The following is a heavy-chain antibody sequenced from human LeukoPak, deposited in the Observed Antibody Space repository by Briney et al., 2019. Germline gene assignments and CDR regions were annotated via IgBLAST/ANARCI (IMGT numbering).Heavy chain of an antibody. CDR1: GGSISSYY. J-gene: IGHJ5*02. D-gene: IGHD6-13*01. CDR3: ARVIVQQLDNNWFDP. CDR2: IYYSGST. V-gene: IGHV4-59*01. Sequence: PSETLSLXCTVSGGSISSYYWSWIRQPPGKGLEWIGYIYYSGSTNYNPSLKSRVTISVDTSKNQFSLKLSSVTAADTAVYYCARVIVQQLDNNWFDPWGQGTLVTVSS.